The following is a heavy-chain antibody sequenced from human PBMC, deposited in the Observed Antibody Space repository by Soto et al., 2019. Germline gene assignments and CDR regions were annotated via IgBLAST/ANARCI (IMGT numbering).Heavy chain of an antibody. CDR1: GFTFSTSG. Sequence: QEKLVESGGGVVQPGRSLRLSCAASGFTFSTSGMHWVRQVPGKGLEWVAVIWYDGSNKYYGDSVKGRFTISRDNSKNTLYLQMNSLRAEDTAVYYCARDKEYSSRRRNYYYGMDVWGQGTTVTVPS. V-gene: IGHV3-33*01. CDR3: ARDKEYSSRRRNYYYGMDV. D-gene: IGHD6-6*01. CDR2: IWYDGSNK. J-gene: IGHJ6*02.